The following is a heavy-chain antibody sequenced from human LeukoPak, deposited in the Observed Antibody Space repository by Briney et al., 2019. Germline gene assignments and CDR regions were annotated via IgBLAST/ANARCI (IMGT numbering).Heavy chain of an antibody. D-gene: IGHD4-17*01. Sequence: ASVKVSCKASGYTFTGYYIHWVRQAPGQGLEWMGWINPNSGGTNYAQKFQDRVTVTRDTSISTGYMELSRLRSGDTAVYYCARGRGGDDYADSWGQGTLVTVSS. J-gene: IGHJ4*02. V-gene: IGHV1-2*02. CDR1: GYTFTGYY. CDR3: ARGRGGDDYADS. CDR2: INPNSGGT.